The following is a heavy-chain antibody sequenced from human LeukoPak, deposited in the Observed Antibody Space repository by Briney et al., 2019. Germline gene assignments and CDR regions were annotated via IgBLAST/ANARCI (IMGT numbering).Heavy chain of an antibody. CDR3: ARDHGSGWTWAYDY. D-gene: IGHD6-19*01. V-gene: IGHV4-59*01. Sequence: SETLSLTCTVSGVSISSYYWSWIRQPPGKGLDWIGYISYSGSTNYNPSLKSRVTISVDTSKNQFSLKLSSVTAADAAVYYCARDHGSGWTWAYDYWGQGTLVTVSS. J-gene: IGHJ4*02. CDR2: ISYSGST. CDR1: GVSISSYY.